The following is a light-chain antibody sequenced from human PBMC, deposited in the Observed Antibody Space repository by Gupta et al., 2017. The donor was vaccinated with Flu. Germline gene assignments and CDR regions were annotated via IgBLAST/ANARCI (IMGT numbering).Light chain of an antibody. J-gene: IGLJ3*02. Sequence: QSVLTLPPSASGTPGQRVTISCSGSSSNIGSNTVNWYQQFPGTAPKVLIYSNNQRPSGVPDRFSGSKSGTSASLAISGLQSEDEADYFCATWDDSLNAWVFGGGTKLTVL. CDR3: ATWDDSLNAWV. CDR1: SSNIGSNT. CDR2: SNN. V-gene: IGLV1-44*01.